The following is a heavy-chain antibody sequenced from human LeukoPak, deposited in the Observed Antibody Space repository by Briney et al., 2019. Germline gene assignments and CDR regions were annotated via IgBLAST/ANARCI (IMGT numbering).Heavy chain of an antibody. CDR2: IKQDGSEK. Sequence: GGSPRLSCAASGFTFSSYWMSWVRQAPGQGLEWVANIKQDGSEKYYVDSVKGRFTISRDNAKNSLYLQMNSLRAEDTAVYYCARVGIAARLYYNYYMDVWGKGTTVTVSS. CDR3: ARVGIAARLYYNYYMDV. J-gene: IGHJ6*03. V-gene: IGHV3-7*01. D-gene: IGHD6-6*01. CDR1: GFTFSSYW.